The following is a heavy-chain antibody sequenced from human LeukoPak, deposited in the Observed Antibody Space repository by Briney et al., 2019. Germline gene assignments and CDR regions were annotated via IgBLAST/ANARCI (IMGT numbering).Heavy chain of an antibody. V-gene: IGHV3-30*03. J-gene: IGHJ4*02. CDR3: ARDSRGYIDY. CDR1: GFTFGKYW. CDR2: ISYDGSNK. D-gene: IGHD3-22*01. Sequence: GGSLRLSCVASGFTFGKYWMSWVRQAPGKGLEWVAVISYDGSNKYYADSVKGRFTISRDNSKNTLYLQMNSLRAEDTAVYYCARDSRGYIDYWGQGTLVTVSS.